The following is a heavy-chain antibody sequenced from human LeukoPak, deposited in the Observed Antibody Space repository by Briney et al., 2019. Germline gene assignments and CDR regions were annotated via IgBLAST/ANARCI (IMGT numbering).Heavy chain of an antibody. Sequence: PGGSLRLSCAASGFTLSSYWMSWVRQAPGKGLEWVANIKQDGSEKYYVDSVKGRFTISRDNAKNTLYLQMNSLRAEDTAVYYCAREATVVRGNTIDPWGQGTLVTVSS. D-gene: IGHD3-10*01. CDR3: AREATVVRGNTIDP. J-gene: IGHJ5*02. V-gene: IGHV3-7*01. CDR1: GFTLSSYW. CDR2: IKQDGSEK.